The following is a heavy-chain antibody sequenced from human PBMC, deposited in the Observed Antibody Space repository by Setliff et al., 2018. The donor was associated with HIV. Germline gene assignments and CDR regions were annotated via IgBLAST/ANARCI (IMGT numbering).Heavy chain of an antibody. D-gene: IGHD3-10*01. V-gene: IGHV4-4*07. CDR1: GGSISSYY. CDR2: IYTSGST. J-gene: IGHJ6*03. Sequence: TLSLTCTVSGGSISSYYWSWIRQPAGKGLEWIGRIYTSGSTNYNPSLKSRVTMSVDTSKNQFSLKLSSVTAADTAVYYCARDGSGSSYYYYYVDVWGKGTTVTVSS. CDR3: ARDGSGSSYYYYYVDV.